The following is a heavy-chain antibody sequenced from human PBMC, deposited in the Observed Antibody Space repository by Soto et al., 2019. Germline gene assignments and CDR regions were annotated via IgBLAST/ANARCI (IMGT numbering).Heavy chain of an antibody. D-gene: IGHD2-15*01. Sequence: SVKVSCKASGGTFSSYAISWVRQAPGQGLEWMGGIIPIFGTANYAQKFQGRVTITADESTSTAYMELSSLRSEDTAVYYCARDPGLVVVAATPFDYYYGMDVWGQGTTVTV. V-gene: IGHV1-69*13. CDR2: IIPIFGTA. J-gene: IGHJ6*02. CDR1: GGTFSSYA. CDR3: ARDPGLVVVAATPFDYYYGMDV.